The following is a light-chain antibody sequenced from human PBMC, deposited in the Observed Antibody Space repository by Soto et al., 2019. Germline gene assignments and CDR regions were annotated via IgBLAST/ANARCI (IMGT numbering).Light chain of an antibody. J-gene: IGKJ4*01. CDR3: QQYGTELT. Sequence: EIVLTQSPGTLSLSPGERATLSCRASQSISSSYLAWYQQKPGQYPRLFIYGASSRATGIPDRFSGSGSGTDFTLNISRLQPEDVAVYYCQQYGTELTFGGGTKVEIK. V-gene: IGKV3-20*01. CDR2: GAS. CDR1: QSISSSY.